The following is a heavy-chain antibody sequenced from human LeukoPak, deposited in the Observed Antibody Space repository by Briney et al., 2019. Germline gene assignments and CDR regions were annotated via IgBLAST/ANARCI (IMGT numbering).Heavy chain of an antibody. Sequence: GASVKVSCKASGGTFSSHTISWVRQTPGQGLEWMGGITPIFGTANYAQKFQGRVTITAVESMSTAYMELSSLKSEDTAVYYCARGWLAETTVVTPYNYWGQGTLVTVSS. J-gene: IGHJ4*02. D-gene: IGHD4-23*01. CDR3: ARGWLAETTVVTPYNY. CDR1: GGTFSSHT. V-gene: IGHV1-69*13. CDR2: ITPIFGTA.